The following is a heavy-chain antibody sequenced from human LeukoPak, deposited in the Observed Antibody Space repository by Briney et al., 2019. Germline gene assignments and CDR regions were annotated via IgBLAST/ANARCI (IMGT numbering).Heavy chain of an antibody. CDR3: ARELVGYSAGYDY. V-gene: IGHV1-69*13. CDR2: IIPIFGTA. D-gene: IGHD2-15*01. J-gene: IGHJ4*02. CDR1: GGTFSSYT. Sequence: SVKVSCKASGGTFSSYTISWVRQAPGQGLEWMGGIIPIFGTANYAQKFQGRVTITADESTSTAYMELSSLRSEDTAVYYCARELVGYSAGYDYWGQGTLVTVSS.